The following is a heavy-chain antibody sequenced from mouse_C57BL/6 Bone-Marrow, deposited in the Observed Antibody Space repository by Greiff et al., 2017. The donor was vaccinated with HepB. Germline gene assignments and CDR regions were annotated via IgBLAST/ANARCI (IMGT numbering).Heavy chain of an antibody. V-gene: IGHV14-4*01. CDR3: TYGNYPYAMDY. Sequence: VQLQQSGAELVRPGASVKLSCTASGFNIKDDYMPWVKQRPEQGLEWIGWIDPENGDTEYASKFQGKATITADTSSNTASLQLSSLTSEDTAVYYCTYGNYPYAMDYWGQGTSVTVSS. J-gene: IGHJ4*01. CDR2: IDPENGDT. D-gene: IGHD2-1*01. CDR1: GFNIKDDY.